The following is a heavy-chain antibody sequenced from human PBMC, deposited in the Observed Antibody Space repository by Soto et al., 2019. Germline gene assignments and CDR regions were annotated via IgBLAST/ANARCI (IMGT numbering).Heavy chain of an antibody. V-gene: IGHV1-2*04. CDR1: GYTFTGYY. Sequence: QVQLVQSGAEVKKPGASVKVSCKASGYTFTGYYMHWVRQAPGQGLEWMGWINPNSGGTNYAQKFQGWVTMTRDTSISTAYMELSRLRSDDTAVYYCARVKPNTHYDILTGPTYGMDVWGQGTTVTVSS. J-gene: IGHJ6*02. CDR2: INPNSGGT. CDR3: ARVKPNTHYDILTGPTYGMDV. D-gene: IGHD3-9*01.